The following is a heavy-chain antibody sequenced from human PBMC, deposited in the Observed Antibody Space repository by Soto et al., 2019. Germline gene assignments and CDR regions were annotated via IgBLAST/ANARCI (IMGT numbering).Heavy chain of an antibody. CDR2: ISYDGNNK. J-gene: IGHJ4*02. Sequence: QVQLVESGGGVVQPGTSLRLSCAASGFTLNTYGMHWVRQAPGMALEWVAVISYDGNNKYYADSVKGRFTISRDNSKNTLHLQMNSLSTEDTGVYYCAKDQMRARARGHGYYFDYWGQGTLVTVSS. D-gene: IGHD3-10*01. V-gene: IGHV3-30*18. CDR1: GFTLNTYG. CDR3: AKDQMRARARGHGYYFDY.